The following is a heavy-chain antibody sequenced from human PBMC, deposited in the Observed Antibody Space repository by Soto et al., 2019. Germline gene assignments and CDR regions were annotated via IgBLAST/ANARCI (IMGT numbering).Heavy chain of an antibody. CDR1: GGSISSSSYY. J-gene: IGHJ5*02. CDR3: ARQGSSARRHTCGP. CDR2: IYYSGST. D-gene: IGHD6-6*01. V-gene: IGHV4-39*01. Sequence: SETLSLTCTVSGGSISSSSYYWGWIRQPPGKGLEWIGSIYYSGSTYYNPSLKSRVTISVDTSKNQFSLKLSSVTAADTAVYYGARQGSSARRHTCGPWDQGSL.